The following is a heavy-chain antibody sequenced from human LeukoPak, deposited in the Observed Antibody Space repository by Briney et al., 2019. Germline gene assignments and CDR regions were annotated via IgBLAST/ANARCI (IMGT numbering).Heavy chain of an antibody. V-gene: IGHV1-69*05. J-gene: IGHJ3*02. CDR2: IIPIFGTT. CDR1: GGTFNNYA. CDR3: ARQGGTTIFGVAHPGGAFDI. Sequence: GASVKVSCKASGGTFNNYAISWVRQAPGQGLEWLGGIIPIFGTTKYAQRVQGRVTMSTDESRTTAYMELRSLISEDSAVYYCARQGGTTIFGVAHPGGAFDIWGQGTMVTVSS. D-gene: IGHD3-3*01.